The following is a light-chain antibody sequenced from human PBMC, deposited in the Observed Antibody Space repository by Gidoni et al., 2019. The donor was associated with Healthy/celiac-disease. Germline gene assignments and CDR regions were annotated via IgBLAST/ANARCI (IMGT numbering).Light chain of an antibody. CDR2: GAS. Sequence: IGMTQPQATLSVSPGERATLSCRAIQSVSSNLVWYQQKPGQSPRLLIYGASTRATGIPARFSGSVFWTEFTLTFSSLQSEDFAVYYFQPYHICPPLLGQATQLE. CDR1: QSVSSN. J-gene: IGKJ2*01. CDR3: QPYHICPPL. V-gene: IGKV3-15*01.